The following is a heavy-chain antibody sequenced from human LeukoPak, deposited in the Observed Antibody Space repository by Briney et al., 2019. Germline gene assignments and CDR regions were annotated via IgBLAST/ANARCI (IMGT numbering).Heavy chain of an antibody. CDR2: INPNSGGT. J-gene: IGHJ4*02. V-gene: IGHV1-2*02. CDR3: ARGVSSSRNGFDY. Sequence: ASVTVSCKASGYTFTGYYMHWVRQAPGQGLEWMGWINPNSGGTNYAQKFQGRVTMTRDTSISTAYMELSRLRSDDTAVYYCARGVSSSRNGFDYWGQGTLVTVSS. CDR1: GYTFTGYY. D-gene: IGHD6-6*01.